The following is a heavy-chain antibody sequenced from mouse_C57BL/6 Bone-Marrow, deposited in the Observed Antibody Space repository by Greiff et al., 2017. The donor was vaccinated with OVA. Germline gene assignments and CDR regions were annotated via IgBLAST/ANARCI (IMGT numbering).Heavy chain of an antibody. CDR1: GYTFTSYW. V-gene: IGHV1-64*01. CDR3: ATTVVAEGTPDY. Sequence: QVQLKQPGAELVKPGASVKLSCKASGYTFTSYWMHWVKQRPGQGLEWIGMIHPNSGSTNYNEKFKSKATLTVDKSSSTAYMQLSSLTSEDSAVYYCATTVVAEGTPDYWGQGTTLTVSS. CDR2: IHPNSGST. D-gene: IGHD1-1*01. J-gene: IGHJ2*01.